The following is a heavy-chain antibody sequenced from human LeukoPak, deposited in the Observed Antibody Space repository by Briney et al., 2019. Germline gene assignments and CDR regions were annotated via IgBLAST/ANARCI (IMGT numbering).Heavy chain of an antibody. D-gene: IGHD6-13*01. CDR1: GGTFSSYA. CDR2: IIPIFGTA. CDR3: ARDLAAAGISYYGMDV. V-gene: IGHV1-69*05. Sequence: SVKVSCKASGGTFSSYAISWVRQAPGQGLEWMGGIIPIFGTANYAQKFRGRVTMTTATSTSTAYMELRSLRSDDTAVYYCARDLAAAGISYYGMDVWGQGTTVTVSS. J-gene: IGHJ6*02.